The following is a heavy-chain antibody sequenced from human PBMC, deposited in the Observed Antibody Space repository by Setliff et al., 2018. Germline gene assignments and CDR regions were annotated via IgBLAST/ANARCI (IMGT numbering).Heavy chain of an antibody. CDR2: IHYGGTT. CDR3: GRGFSRIEGWGNWFDP. V-gene: IGHV4-39*01. CDR1: GASINTGTYY. Sequence: PSETLSLTCTVSGASINTGTYYWAWIRQPPGKGLEWIGRIHYGGTTYYNASLKSRLIITRDTSKNQISLKLTSVTAADTAVYYCGRGFSRIEGWGNWFDPWGQGILVTVSS. D-gene: IGHD2-15*01. J-gene: IGHJ5*02.